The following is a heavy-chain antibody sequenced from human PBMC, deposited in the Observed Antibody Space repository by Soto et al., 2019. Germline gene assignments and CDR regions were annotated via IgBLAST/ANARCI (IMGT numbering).Heavy chain of an antibody. Sequence: GGSLRLSCAASGFPFTNAWMNWVRQAPGKGLEWVGRIKSKIDGGTTDYAAPLKGRFTISRDDSKNTLYLQMNSLKIEDTAVYYCTTDWFNDYDSSGYRALVDYWGQGTLVTVSS. CDR3: TTDWFNDYDSSGYRALVDY. CDR1: GFPFTNAW. CDR2: IKSKIDGGTT. D-gene: IGHD3-22*01. J-gene: IGHJ4*02. V-gene: IGHV3-15*07.